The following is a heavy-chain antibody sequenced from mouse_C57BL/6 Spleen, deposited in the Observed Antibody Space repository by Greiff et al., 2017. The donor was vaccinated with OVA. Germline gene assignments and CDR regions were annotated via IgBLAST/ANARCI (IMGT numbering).Heavy chain of an antibody. CDR3: ARNSHDGYPPSLAY. Sequence: VKLMESGPGLVAPSQSLSITCTVSGFSLTSYAISWVRQPPGKGLEWLGVIWTGGGTNYNSALKSRLSISKDNSKSQVFLKMNSLQTDDTARYYGARNSHDGYPPSLAYWGQGTLVTVSA. CDR2: IWTGGGT. J-gene: IGHJ3*01. CDR1: GFSLTSYA. V-gene: IGHV2-9-1*01. D-gene: IGHD2-3*01.